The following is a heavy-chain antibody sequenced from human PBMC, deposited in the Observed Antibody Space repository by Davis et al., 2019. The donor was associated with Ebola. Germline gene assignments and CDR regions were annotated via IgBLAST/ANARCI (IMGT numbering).Heavy chain of an antibody. CDR1: GYTFTSYY. CDR2: INPSGGST. CDR3: ARAIYGDYGPDNWFDP. D-gene: IGHD4-17*01. Sequence: ASVKVSCKASGYTFTSYYMHWVRQAPGQGLEWMGIINPSGGSTSYAQKFQGRVTITADESTSTAYMELSSLRSEDTAVYYCARAIYGDYGPDNWFDPWGQGTLVTVSS. V-gene: IGHV1-46*01. J-gene: IGHJ5*02.